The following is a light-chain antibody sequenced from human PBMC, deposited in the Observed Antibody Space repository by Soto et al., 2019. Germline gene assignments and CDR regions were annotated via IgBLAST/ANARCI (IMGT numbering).Light chain of an antibody. CDR1: SSNIGAGYD. Sequence: QSVLTQPPSVSGAPGQRVTISCTGSSSNIGAGYDVHWYQQLPGTAPKLLTYANNNRPSGVPDRFSGSKSGTSASLAITGLQAEDEADYYCQSYDSSLGYVFGTGTKLTVL. CDR3: QSYDSSLGYV. V-gene: IGLV1-40*01. J-gene: IGLJ1*01. CDR2: ANN.